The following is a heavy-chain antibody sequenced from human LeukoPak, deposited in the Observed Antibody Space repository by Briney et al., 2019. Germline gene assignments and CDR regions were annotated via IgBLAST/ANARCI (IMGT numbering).Heavy chain of an antibody. V-gene: IGHV1-2*02. CDR3: ARDGGLDY. Sequence: ASVKVSCKASGYTFTDCYMHWGRQAPGQGLEWMGWISPGSGDTNYAQKFQGRVTMTRDTSITTAYMELSRLRSDDTAVYYCARDGGLDYWGQGTPVTVSS. J-gene: IGHJ4*02. CDR2: ISPGSGDT. D-gene: IGHD2-15*01. CDR1: GYTFTDCY.